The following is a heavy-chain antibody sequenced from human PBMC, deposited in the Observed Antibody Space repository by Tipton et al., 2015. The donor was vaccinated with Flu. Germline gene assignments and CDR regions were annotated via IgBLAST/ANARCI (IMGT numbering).Heavy chain of an antibody. CDR2: ISSSGSTI. Sequence: SLRLSCAASGFTSSGYYMSWIRQLPGKGLEWLSHISSSGSTINYADSVKGRFTISRDNAKNSLYLQMNSLRAEDTAVYYCARDHPPSITVLGEITDYFGMAVWGQGTTVTVSS. D-gene: IGHD3-3*01. CDR1: GFTSSGYY. CDR3: ARDHPPSITVLGEITDYFGMAV. V-gene: IGHV3-11*01. J-gene: IGHJ6*02.